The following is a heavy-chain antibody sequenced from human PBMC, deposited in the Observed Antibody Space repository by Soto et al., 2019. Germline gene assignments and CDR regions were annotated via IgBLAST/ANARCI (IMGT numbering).Heavy chain of an antibody. D-gene: IGHD3-3*01. CDR3: ATDSNYDVSNSF. J-gene: IGHJ4*02. CDR2: ILPVSAPP. V-gene: IGHV1-69*13. CDR1: GGTLNNYA. Sequence: SVKVSCKASGGTLNNYAINWVRQAPGQGLEWIGGILPVSAPPDYAQKFQGRVSITADHSTSTVYMELSRLKSDDTAVYFCATDSNYDVSNSFWGQGTLVTVSS.